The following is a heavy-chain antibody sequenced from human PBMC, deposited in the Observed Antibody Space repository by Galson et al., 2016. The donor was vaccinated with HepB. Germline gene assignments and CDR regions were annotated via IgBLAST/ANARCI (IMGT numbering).Heavy chain of an antibody. D-gene: IGHD3-3*01. V-gene: IGHV3-21*01. CDR2: ISTTSTYI. CDR3: ARGAALGVLYYYMNV. Sequence: SLRLSCAVSGFTFSGNSMNWVRQAPGKGLEWVASISTTSTYIDYGDTVKGRFIIARDNAKNSLVLQMKSLRVEDTAVYYCARGAALGVLYYYMNVWGKGTTVTFSS. CDR1: GFTFSGNS. J-gene: IGHJ6*03.